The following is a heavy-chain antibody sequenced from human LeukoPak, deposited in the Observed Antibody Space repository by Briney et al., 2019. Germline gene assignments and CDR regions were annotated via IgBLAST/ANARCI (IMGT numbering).Heavy chain of an antibody. Sequence: SETLSLTCTVSGDSISSSSYYWGWIRQPPGKGLEWIGTIYYSGSTYYNTSLKSRVTLSVDMSENQFSLELSSVTAADTAVYFCARQGLRGSIVVVAFEYWGHGTLVTVSS. CDR3: ARQGLRGSIVVVAFEY. CDR1: GDSISSSSYY. J-gene: IGHJ4*01. V-gene: IGHV4-39*01. D-gene: IGHD2-15*01. CDR2: IYYSGST.